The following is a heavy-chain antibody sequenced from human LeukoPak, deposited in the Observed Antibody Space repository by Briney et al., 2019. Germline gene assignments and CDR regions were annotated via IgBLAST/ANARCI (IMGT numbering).Heavy chain of an antibody. CDR3: ATYTSSYSDY. Sequence: GGSLTLSCAASGFTFSNAWMSWVRQAPGKGLEWVGRIKSKSDGGTADFAAPLKGRFTMSRDDSKNALYLQMNSLKTEDTAVYYCATYTSSYSDYWGQGTLVTVSS. V-gene: IGHV3-15*01. D-gene: IGHD3-22*01. CDR2: IKSKSDGGTA. J-gene: IGHJ4*02. CDR1: GFTFSNAW.